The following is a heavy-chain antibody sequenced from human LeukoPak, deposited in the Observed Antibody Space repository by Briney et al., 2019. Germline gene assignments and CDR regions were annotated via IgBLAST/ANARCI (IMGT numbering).Heavy chain of an antibody. CDR3: ARGDYDILTGYYSQYYFDY. D-gene: IGHD3-9*01. CDR1: GGTFSSYA. J-gene: IGHJ4*02. CDR2: IIPILGIA. Sequence: SVKVSCKASGGTFSSYAISWVRQAPGQGLEWMGRIIPILGIANYAQKFQGRVTITADKSTSTAYMELSSLRSEDTAVYYCARGDYDILTGYYSQYYFDYWGQGTLVTVSS. V-gene: IGHV1-69*04.